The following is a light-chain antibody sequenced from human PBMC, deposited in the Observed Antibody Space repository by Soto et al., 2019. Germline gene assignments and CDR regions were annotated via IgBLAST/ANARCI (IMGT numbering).Light chain of an antibody. J-gene: IGKJ5*01. V-gene: IGKV3-20*01. CDR1: QSISDT. CDR2: GAS. Sequence: EIVMTQSPATLSVSPGGRATLSCRASQSISDTLAWYQQKPGQAPRLLIYGASTRAPGIPDRFSGSGSGTDFTLTISRLEPEDFAVYHCQQYGSSPLITFGQGTRLEIK. CDR3: QQYGSSPLIT.